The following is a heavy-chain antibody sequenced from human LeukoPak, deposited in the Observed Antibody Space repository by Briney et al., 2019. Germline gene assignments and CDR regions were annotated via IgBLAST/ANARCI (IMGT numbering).Heavy chain of an antibody. J-gene: IGHJ6*02. CDR3: ARHDSYALGSHPLDV. V-gene: IGHV4-59*08. D-gene: IGHD3-10*01. CDR1: RGSISGYY. CDR2: IHYSGTT. Sequence: SETLSLTCTVSRGSISGYYWSWIRLPPGKGLEWIAYIHYSGTTNYNPSLRSRVTISVDTSKNQFSLKVNSVTATDTAVYFCARHDSYALGSHPLDVWGQGTTVIVSS.